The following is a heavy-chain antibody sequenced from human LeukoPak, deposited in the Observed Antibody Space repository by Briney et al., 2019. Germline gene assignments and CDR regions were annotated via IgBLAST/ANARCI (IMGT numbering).Heavy chain of an antibody. Sequence: GGSLRLSCAASGFTVSSNYMSWVRQAPGKGLEWVSVIYSGGSTYYADSVKGRFTISRDNSKNTLYLQMNSLRAEDTAVYYCASSSKVVVIDYWGQGTLVTVSS. D-gene: IGHD3-22*01. J-gene: IGHJ4*02. CDR2: IYSGGST. V-gene: IGHV3-66*01. CDR3: ASSSKVVVIDY. CDR1: GFTVSSNY.